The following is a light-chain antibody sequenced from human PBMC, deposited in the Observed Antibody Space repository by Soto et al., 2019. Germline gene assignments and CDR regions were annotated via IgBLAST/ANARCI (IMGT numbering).Light chain of an antibody. Sequence: DIVMTQSPLSLPVNPGEPASISCKSSQSLLHSNGYNYLDWYLQKPGQSPQLLISLGSNRASGVPDRFSGSGSGTDFTLKISRVEAEDVGIYYCMQALRTPPTFGQGTKVYIK. CDR3: MQALRTPPT. V-gene: IGKV2-28*01. J-gene: IGKJ1*01. CDR2: LGS. CDR1: QSLLHSNGYNY.